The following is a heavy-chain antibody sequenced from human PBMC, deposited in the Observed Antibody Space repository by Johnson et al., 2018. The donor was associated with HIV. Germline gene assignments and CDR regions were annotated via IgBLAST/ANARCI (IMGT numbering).Heavy chain of an antibody. CDR1: GFSFDDYV. V-gene: IGHV3-13*01. CDR3: ARGLTGDDAFDI. D-gene: IGHD7-27*01. Sequence: VQLVESGGGVVRPGGSLRLSCAASGFSFDDYVMSWVRQAPGKGLEWVSAIGTAGDTYYPGSVKGRFTISRENAKNSLYLQMNSLRAGDTAVYYCARGLTGDDAFDIWGQGTMVTVSS. J-gene: IGHJ3*02. CDR2: IGTAGDT.